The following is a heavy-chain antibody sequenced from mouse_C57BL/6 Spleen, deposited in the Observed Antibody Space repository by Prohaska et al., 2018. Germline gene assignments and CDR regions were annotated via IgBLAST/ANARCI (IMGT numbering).Heavy chain of an antibody. J-gene: IGHJ2*01. CDR3: AREEGLLRCLDH. V-gene: IGHV1-72*01. CDR2: IVTNSGGP. Sequence: VTQRPGRGLEWIGRIVTNSGGPKYNEKVKSKATLTVDKPSSTAYMQLSSLTFEDSEVYYCAREEGLLRCLDHWGQGTTLTVSS. D-gene: IGHD2-4*01.